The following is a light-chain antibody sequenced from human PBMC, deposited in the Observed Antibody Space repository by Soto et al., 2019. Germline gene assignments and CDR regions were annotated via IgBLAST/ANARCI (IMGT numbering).Light chain of an antibody. V-gene: IGKV3-20*01. J-gene: IGKJ3*01. CDR3: QQYGDSPYT. CDR1: QSVNTDY. Sequence: EIVLTQSPGTLSLSPGEGATLSCRASQSVNTDYLAWYQQKPGQAPRLLIYDASNRATGIPDRFSGSGSGTDFTLTINRLEPEDFAIYYCQQYGDSPYTFGPGTKVDIK. CDR2: DAS.